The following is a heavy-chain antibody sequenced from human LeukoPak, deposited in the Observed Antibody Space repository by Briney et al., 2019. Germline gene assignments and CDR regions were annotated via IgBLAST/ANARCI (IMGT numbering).Heavy chain of an antibody. J-gene: IGHJ2*01. CDR3: ARGEWSRSGEWCIGL. V-gene: IGHV3-7*03. CDR2: INQAGSEK. D-gene: IGHD3-3*01. CDR1: GFTFRSYW. Sequence: GGSLRLSCVPSGFTFRSYWMTWVRQDPEKGLEGVANINQAGSEKHYVDSVKGRFTISRDNAYNSLYLQMNSLRADDTAVYYCARGEWSRSGEWCIGLWGRGTLVSVSS.